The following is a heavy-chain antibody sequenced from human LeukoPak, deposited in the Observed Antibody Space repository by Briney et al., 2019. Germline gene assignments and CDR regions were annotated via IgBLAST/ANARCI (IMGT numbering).Heavy chain of an antibody. CDR2: INPSGGST. D-gene: IGHD2-2*01. J-gene: IGHJ3*02. Sequence: ASVKVSCRASGYTFTSYYMHWVRQAPGQGLEWMGIINPSGGSTSYAQKFQGRVTMTTDTSTSTAYMELRSLRSDDTAVYYCARDPIVVVPAETPDAFDIWGQGTMVTVSS. CDR1: GYTFTSYY. V-gene: IGHV1-46*01. CDR3: ARDPIVVVPAETPDAFDI.